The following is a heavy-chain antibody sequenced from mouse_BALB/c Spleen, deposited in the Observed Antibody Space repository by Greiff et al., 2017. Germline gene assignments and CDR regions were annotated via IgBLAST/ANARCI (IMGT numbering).Heavy chain of an antibody. D-gene: IGHD2-3*01. V-gene: IGHV5-15*02. J-gene: IGHJ4*01. CDR2: ISNLAYSI. CDR3: ARIYDGYYDYAMDY. CDR1: GFTFSDYG. Sequence: EVKVVESGGGLVQPGGSRKLSCAASGFTFSDYGMAWVRQAPGKGPEWVAFISNLAYSIYYADTVTGRFTISRENAKNTLYLEMSSLRSEDTAMYYCARIYDGYYDYAMDYWGQGTSVTVSS.